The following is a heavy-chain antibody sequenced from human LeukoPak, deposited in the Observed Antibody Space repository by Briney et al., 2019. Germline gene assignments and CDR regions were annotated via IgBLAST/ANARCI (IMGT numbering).Heavy chain of an antibody. J-gene: IGHJ4*02. V-gene: IGHV4-39*07. CDR2: IYYTGST. CDR3: ARTLYPWNFDY. CDR1: GDSISSSSYY. D-gene: IGHD2-2*02. Sequence: SETLSLTCTVSGDSISSSSYYWGWIRQPPGKGLESIGNIYYTGSTYYNPSLKSRVTMSADTSKNQFSLRLTSVTAADTAVYYCARTLYPWNFDYWGQGTLVTVSS.